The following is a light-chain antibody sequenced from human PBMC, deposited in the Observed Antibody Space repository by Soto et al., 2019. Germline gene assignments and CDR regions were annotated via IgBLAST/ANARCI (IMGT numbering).Light chain of an antibody. Sequence: EILLTQSPGTLSLSLGERATLACRTSQSVTSTYLAWDQQKPGQAPRLPIYDISSRATGIPDRFSGSVSGTDFTLTITRLEPEDFAVYYCQQYGSSEIIFGQGTRLEIK. CDR3: QQYGSSEII. CDR1: QSVTSTY. V-gene: IGKV3-20*01. J-gene: IGKJ5*01. CDR2: DIS.